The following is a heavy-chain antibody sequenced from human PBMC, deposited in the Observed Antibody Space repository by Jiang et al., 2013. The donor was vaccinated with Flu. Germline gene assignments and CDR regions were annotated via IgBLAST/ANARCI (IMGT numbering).Heavy chain of an antibody. CDR3: AREPRIAAAENWFDP. V-gene: IGHV4-38-2*02. CDR1: GYSISSGYY. J-gene: IGHJ5*02. D-gene: IGHD6-13*01. Sequence: YGSGLVKPSETLSLTCTVSGYSISSGYYWGWIRQPPGKGLEWIGSIYHSGSTYYNPSLKSRVTISVDTSKNQFSLKLNSVTAADTAVYYCAREPRIAAAENWFDPWGQGTLVTVSS. CDR2: IYHSGST.